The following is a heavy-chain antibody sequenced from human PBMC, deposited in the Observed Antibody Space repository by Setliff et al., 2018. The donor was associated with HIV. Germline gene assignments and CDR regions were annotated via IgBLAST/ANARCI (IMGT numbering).Heavy chain of an antibody. CDR2: IYYSRST. D-gene: IGHD3-3*01. Sequence: SETLSLTCTVSGGSISSYYWSWIRQHPGKGLEWIGYIYYSRSTNYNPSLKSRVTISVGTSKRHFFLNRSSATTADTAMYYCVSPSFGIGGGSMFDSWGQGIVVTVSS. J-gene: IGHJ4*02. CDR1: GGSISSYY. CDR3: VSPSFGIGGGSMFDS. V-gene: IGHV4-59*08.